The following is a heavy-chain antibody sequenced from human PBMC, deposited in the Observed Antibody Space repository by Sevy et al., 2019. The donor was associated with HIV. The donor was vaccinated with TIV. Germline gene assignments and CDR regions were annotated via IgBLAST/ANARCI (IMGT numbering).Heavy chain of an antibody. CDR1: GFTFSSHS. Sequence: GGSLRLSCAASGFTFSSHSMNWVRQAPGKGLEWVASISSTSSYIYRADSVKGRFTVSRDNAKNSLFLQMNNLRVDDTAVYYCARDAQVVGVDLDFWGQGTLVTVSS. V-gene: IGHV3-21*01. J-gene: IGHJ4*02. CDR2: ISSTSSYI. D-gene: IGHD1-26*01. CDR3: ARDAQVVGVDLDF.